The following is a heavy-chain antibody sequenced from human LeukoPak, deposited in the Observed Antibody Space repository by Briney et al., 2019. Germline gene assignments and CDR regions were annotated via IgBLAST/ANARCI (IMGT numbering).Heavy chain of an antibody. CDR2: INWNGAWT. Sequence: PGGSLRLSCAASGFKFDDYGMSWVRQAPGKGLEWVCDINWNGAWTGYADSVKGRFTISRDNAKNSLYLQMNSLRAEDTAVYYCAGYYYDSSRGFDLWGQGTLVTVSA. D-gene: IGHD3-22*01. CDR3: AGYYYDSSRGFDL. CDR1: GFKFDDYG. V-gene: IGHV3-20*04. J-gene: IGHJ5*02.